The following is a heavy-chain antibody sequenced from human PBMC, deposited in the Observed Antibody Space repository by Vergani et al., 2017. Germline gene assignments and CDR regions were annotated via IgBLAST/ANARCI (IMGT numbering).Heavy chain of an antibody. D-gene: IGHD3-3*01. J-gene: IGHJ4*02. CDR1: GFTFSSYA. Sequence: EVQLLESGGGLVQPGGSLRLSCAASGFTFSSYAMSWVRQAPGKGLEWVSAISGSGGSKYYGDSVKGRFTISRDNTKNTLYLQMNSLRAKDTAVYYCAEFTIFVVVTPDDVDYWGQGTLVTVSS. V-gene: IGHV3-23*01. CDR2: ISGSGGSK. CDR3: AEFTIFVVVTPDDVDY.